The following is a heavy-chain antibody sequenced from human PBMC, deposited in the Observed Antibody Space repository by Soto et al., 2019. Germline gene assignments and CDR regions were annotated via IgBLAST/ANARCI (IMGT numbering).Heavy chain of an antibody. CDR2: INPHGGST. V-gene: IGHV1-46*01. D-gene: IGHD3-3*01. CDR1: GDTFTSYY. J-gene: IGHJ5*02. CDR3: ARSSGGNFGIIIEGSNWFDP. Sequence: ASVKVSCKAPGDTFTSYYLNWVRQAPGQGLEWMGVINPHGGSTKYAQKFQGRITMTRDTSRSTVYMELSSLRSDDTAIYYCARSSGGNFGIIIEGSNWFDPWGQGTLVTGLL.